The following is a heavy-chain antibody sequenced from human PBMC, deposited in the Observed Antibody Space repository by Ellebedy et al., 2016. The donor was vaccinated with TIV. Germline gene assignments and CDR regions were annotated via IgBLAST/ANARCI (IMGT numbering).Heavy chain of an antibody. CDR1: GFAFSDYA. D-gene: IGHD7-27*01. Sequence: GGSLRLXCGAFGFAFSDYAINWVRQAPGKGLEWVSYISGRSNAIDYVDSVKGRFIISRDNAKNLVYLQMNSLRVDDTAVYYCAKDFPNWANDYWGQGVLVTVSS. J-gene: IGHJ4*02. CDR3: AKDFPNWANDY. V-gene: IGHV3-48*04. CDR2: ISGRSNAI.